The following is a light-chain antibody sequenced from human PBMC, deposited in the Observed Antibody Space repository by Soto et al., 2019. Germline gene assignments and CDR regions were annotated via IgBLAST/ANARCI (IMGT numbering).Light chain of an antibody. V-gene: IGLV2-8*01. CDR2: EVN. CDR1: SSDVGGYNY. J-gene: IGLJ7*01. Sequence: QSALTQPPSASGSPGQSVTISCTGTSSDVGGYNYVSWFQHHPGKAPKLLIYEVNKRPSGVPDRFSGSQSGHTACLTVSGLQAEEEAEYYCSADTGSTTSTVVVGGGTQLTVL. CDR3: SADTGSTTSTVV.